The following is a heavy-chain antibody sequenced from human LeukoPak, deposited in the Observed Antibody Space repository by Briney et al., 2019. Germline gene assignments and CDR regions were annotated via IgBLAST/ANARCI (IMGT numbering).Heavy chain of an antibody. CDR2: ISSSGSTI. CDR1: GFTFSDYY. CDR3: ARASGRGRGDAFDI. D-gene: IGHD3-16*01. J-gene: IGHJ3*02. V-gene: IGHV3-11*01. Sequence: GSPRLSCAASGFTFSDYYMSWIRQAPGEGVGWVSYISSSGSTIYYADSVKGRFTISRDNAKDSLYLQMNSLRAEDTAVYYCARASGRGRGDAFDIWGQGTMVTVSS.